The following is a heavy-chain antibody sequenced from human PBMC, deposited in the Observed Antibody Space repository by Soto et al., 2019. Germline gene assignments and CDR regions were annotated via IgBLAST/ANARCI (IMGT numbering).Heavy chain of an antibody. Sequence: GESLKISCKGSGYSFTIYWIGWVRQMPGKGLEWMGIIYPGDSDTRYSPSFQGQVTISADKSISTAYLQWSSLKASDTAMYYCARQGSTTTDYYGMDVWGQGTTVTVSS. CDR3: ARQGSTTTDYYGMDV. D-gene: IGHD4-17*01. CDR2: IYPGDSDT. V-gene: IGHV5-51*01. CDR1: GYSFTIYW. J-gene: IGHJ6*02.